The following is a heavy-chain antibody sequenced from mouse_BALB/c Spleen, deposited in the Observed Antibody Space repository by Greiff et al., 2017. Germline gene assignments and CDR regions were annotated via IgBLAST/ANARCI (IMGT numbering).Heavy chain of an antibody. CDR1: GFNIKDTY. V-gene: IGHV14-3*02. Sequence: VQLQQSGAELVKPGASVKLSCTASGFNIKDTYMHWVKQRPEQGLEWIGRIDPANGNTKYDPKFQGKATITADTSSNTAYLQLSSLTSEDTAVYYCARDYSCAMDDWGQGTTVTVSS. CDR3: ARDYSCAMDD. CDR2: IDPANGNT. D-gene: IGHD1-1*02. J-gene: IGHJ4*01.